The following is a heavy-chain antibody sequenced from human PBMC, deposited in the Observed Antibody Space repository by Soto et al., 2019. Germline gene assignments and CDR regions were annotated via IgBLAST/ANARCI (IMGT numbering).Heavy chain of an antibody. CDR3: ARRSDYGDY. Sequence: QVQLVQSGAEVKKPGASVKVSCKASGYTFTTYGISRVRQAPGQVLEWMGWLSVYSGNTDYAQKLQGRVTMTTDTSASTAYMELRSLRSDDTAVYYCARRSDYGDYWGQGTLVTVSS. J-gene: IGHJ4*02. V-gene: IGHV1-18*01. CDR1: GYTFTTYG. CDR2: LSVYSGNT.